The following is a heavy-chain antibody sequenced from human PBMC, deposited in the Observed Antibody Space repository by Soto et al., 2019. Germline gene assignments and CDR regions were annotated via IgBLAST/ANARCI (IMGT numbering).Heavy chain of an antibody. CDR2: IYLGDSDT. CDR1: AYSLTSNW. Sequence: PGESLKISSKGSAYSLTSNWIAWVRQMPGTGLKWMGSIYLGDSDTRYSPSFQGQVTSSADKSISTAYLRWSSLKASETAIYYCARHGVDYYGSSGSLDYWGQGTLVTVSS. D-gene: IGHD3-22*01. J-gene: IGHJ4*02. CDR3: ARHGVDYYGSSGSLDY. V-gene: IGHV5-51*01.